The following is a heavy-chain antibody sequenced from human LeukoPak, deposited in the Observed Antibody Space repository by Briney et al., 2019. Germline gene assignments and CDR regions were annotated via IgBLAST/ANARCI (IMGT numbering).Heavy chain of an antibody. CDR2: IYTSGST. D-gene: IGHD2-15*01. V-gene: IGHV4-61*02. CDR3: ARDAPTAYCSGGTCYFDY. Sequence: GXSIXXXAYYWSWIRQPAGTGPEWIGRIYTSGSTDYNPSLKSRVTISLDTSKNQFSLNLSSMTAADTALYFCARDAPTAYCSGGTCYFDYWGQGTPVTVSS. CDR1: GXSIXXXAYY. J-gene: IGHJ4*02.